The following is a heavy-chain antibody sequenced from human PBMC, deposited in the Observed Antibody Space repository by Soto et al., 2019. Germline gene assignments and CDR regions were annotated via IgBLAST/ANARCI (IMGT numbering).Heavy chain of an antibody. J-gene: IGHJ4*02. Sequence: PGGSLRLSCSASGFTFNRNTMHWVRQAPGKGLEFVSAISSNRDSTNYADSVKGRFTISRSNSKNILYLQMSGLRPYDTSVYYCVKVGYHGYFDYWGQGTLVTVSS. CDR1: GFTFNRNT. CDR2: ISSNRDST. CDR3: VKVGYHGYFDY. V-gene: IGHV3-64D*06. D-gene: IGHD5-18*01.